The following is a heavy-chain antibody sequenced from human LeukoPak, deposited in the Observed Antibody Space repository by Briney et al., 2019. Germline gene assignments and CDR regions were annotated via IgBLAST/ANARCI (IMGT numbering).Heavy chain of an antibody. J-gene: IGHJ3*02. V-gene: IGHV3-30*14. D-gene: IGHD6-13*01. CDR3: ASEQQLGGDAFDI. CDR1: GFTFSSYA. CDR2: ISYDGSNK. Sequence: PGGSLRLSCAASGFTFSSYAMHWVRQAPGKGLEWVAIISYDGSNKYYADSVKGRFTISRDNSKNTLYLQMNSLRAEDTAVYYCASEQQLGGDAFDIWGQGTMVTVSS.